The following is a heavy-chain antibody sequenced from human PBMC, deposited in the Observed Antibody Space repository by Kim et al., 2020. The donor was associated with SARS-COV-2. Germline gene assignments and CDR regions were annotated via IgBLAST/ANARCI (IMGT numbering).Heavy chain of an antibody. Sequence: GGSLRLSCAASGFTFSSYAMHWVRQAPGKGLEWVAVISYDGSNKYYADSVKGRFTISRDTSKNTLYLQMNSLRAENTAVYYCARDSGYDFWSGYPDYSG. CDR3: ARDSGYDFWSGYPDY. J-gene: IGHJ4*01. CDR1: GFTFSSYA. V-gene: IGHV3-30*04. D-gene: IGHD3-3*01. CDR2: ISYDGSNK.